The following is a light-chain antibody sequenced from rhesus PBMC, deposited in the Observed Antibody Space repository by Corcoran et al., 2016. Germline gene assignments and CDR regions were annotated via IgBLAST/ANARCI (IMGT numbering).Light chain of an antibody. CDR1: SSDIGGYNG. J-gene: IGLJ1*01. Sequence: QSALTQPPSVSKSLGQSVTISCTGTSSDIGGYNGVSWYQQHPGTAPRLLIYEVSKRPSGDSDRFSGSKSGNTASLTISGLQTEDEADYDCGSYRSGNTYIFGAGTRLTVL. CDR3: GSYRSGNTYI. CDR2: EVS. V-gene: IGLV2-38*01.